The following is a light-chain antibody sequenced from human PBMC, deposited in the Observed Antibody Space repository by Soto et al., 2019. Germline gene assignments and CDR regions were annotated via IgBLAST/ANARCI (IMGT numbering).Light chain of an antibody. V-gene: IGLV1-44*01. Sequence: QSVLTQPPSASGTPGQRVTISCSGSSSNIGSNTVNWYQELPGTAPKLLIYSDNQRPSGVPDRFSGSKSGTSASLAISGLQSEDEAEYYRAAWDDSLNVVIFAGGTKLTVL. CDR3: AAWDDSLNVVI. CDR2: SDN. J-gene: IGLJ2*01. CDR1: SSNIGSNT.